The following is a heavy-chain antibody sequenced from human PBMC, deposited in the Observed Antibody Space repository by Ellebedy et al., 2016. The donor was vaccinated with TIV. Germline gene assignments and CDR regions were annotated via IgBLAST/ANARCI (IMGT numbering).Heavy chain of an antibody. J-gene: IGHJ3*01. CDR3: ARPLNGDAFDV. CDR2: ISPGDSDI. Sequence: GESLKISCKASGYSFSTYWIGWVRQMPGKGLEWMGIISPGDSDIRSSPSFQGQVTFSADKSISTAYLQWTSLKASDTAMYYCARPLNGDAFDVWGQGTMVIVSS. V-gene: IGHV5-51*01. CDR1: GYSFSTYW.